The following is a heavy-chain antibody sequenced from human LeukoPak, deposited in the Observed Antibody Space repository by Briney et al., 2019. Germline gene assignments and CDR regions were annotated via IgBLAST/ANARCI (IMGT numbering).Heavy chain of an antibody. V-gene: IGHV4-4*07. CDR1: GDSISGGYY. CDR2: IYFTGTT. J-gene: IGHJ3*01. D-gene: IGHD3-10*01. Sequence: SETLSLTCTVDGDSISGGYYWDWIRQPAGKGLEWIGRIYFTGTTNYNPSLKSRVTMTVEPSKSQFSLKLTSVTAADTAVYYCARDRGWGAFNAWGQGTRVTVSP. CDR3: ARDRGWGAFNA.